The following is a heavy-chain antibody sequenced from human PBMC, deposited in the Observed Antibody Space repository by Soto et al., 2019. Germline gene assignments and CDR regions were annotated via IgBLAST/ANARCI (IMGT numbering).Heavy chain of an antibody. CDR2: IYYSGST. V-gene: IGHV4-59*08. CDR3: ARLVQLLQGRWFDP. Sequence: PSETLSLTCTVSGCSISSYYWSWIRQPPGKGLEWIAYIYYSGSTNYNPSLKSRVTISVDTSKNQFSLKLSSVTAADTAVYYCARLVQLLQGRWFDPWGQGTLVTVSS. D-gene: IGHD2-15*01. CDR1: GCSISSYY. J-gene: IGHJ5*02.